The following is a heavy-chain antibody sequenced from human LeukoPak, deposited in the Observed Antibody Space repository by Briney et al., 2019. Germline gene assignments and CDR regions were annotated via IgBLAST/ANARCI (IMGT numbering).Heavy chain of an antibody. CDR1: GGSISSYY. J-gene: IGHJ4*02. D-gene: IGHD5-24*01. V-gene: IGHV4-59*08. Sequence: RPSETLSLTCTVSGGSISSYYWRWIRPPPGKGLEWIGYIYYSGSTNYNPSLKSRVTISVDTSKNQFSLRRRSVTAADTAVYYCARLVGDGYNDFDSWGQGTLVTVSS. CDR3: ARLVGDGYNDFDS. CDR2: IYYSGST.